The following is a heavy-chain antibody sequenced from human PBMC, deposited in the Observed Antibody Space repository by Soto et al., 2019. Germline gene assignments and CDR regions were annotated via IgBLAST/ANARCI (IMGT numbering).Heavy chain of an antibody. CDR1: GFTVSSNY. Sequence: EVQLVESGGGLVQPGGSLSLSCAASGFTVSSNYMSWVRQAPGKGLEWVSVIYSGGSTYYADSVKGRFTISRDNSKNTLYLQMNSLRAEDTAVYYCARDVLDQGGVVAAKDVYFDYWGQGTLVTVSS. CDR3: ARDVLDQGGVVAAKDVYFDY. CDR2: IYSGGST. J-gene: IGHJ4*02. V-gene: IGHV3-66*01. D-gene: IGHD2-15*01.